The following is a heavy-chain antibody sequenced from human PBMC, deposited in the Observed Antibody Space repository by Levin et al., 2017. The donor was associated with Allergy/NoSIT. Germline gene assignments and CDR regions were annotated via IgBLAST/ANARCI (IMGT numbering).Heavy chain of an antibody. CDR2: IVPALRAA. CDR3: AMGRLQYYFDH. D-gene: IGHD4-11*01. J-gene: IGHJ4*02. V-gene: IGHV1-69*01. Sequence: AGGSLRLSCQASGGAFSTQVISWLRQAPGQGLEWMGGIVPALRAANSAQKFQGRVTVTADESTKTAYMELSSLTSEDTAVYFCAMGRLQYYFDHWGQGTLVTVSS. CDR1: GGAFSTQV.